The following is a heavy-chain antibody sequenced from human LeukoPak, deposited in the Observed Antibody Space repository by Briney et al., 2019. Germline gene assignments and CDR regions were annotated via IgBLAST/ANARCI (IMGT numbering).Heavy chain of an antibody. CDR1: GYTFTSYG. V-gene: IGHV1-18*01. Sequence: ASVKVSCKASGYTFTSYGISWVRQAPGQGLEWMGWTSAYNGNTNYAQKLQGRVTMTTDTSTSTAYMELRSLRSDDTAVYYCARDPGAWEYCSGGSCQNFSDWFDPWGQGTTVTVSS. CDR3: ARDPGAWEYCSGGSCQNFSDWFDP. CDR2: TSAYNGNT. D-gene: IGHD2-15*01. J-gene: IGHJ5*01.